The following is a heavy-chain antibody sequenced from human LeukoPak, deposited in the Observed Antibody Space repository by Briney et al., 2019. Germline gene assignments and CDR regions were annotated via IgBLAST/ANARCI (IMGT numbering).Heavy chain of an antibody. CDR1: GFTFSDYG. V-gene: IGHV3-30*02. D-gene: IGHD6-19*01. Sequence: GGSLRLSCAASGFTFSDYGMHWVRQAPGKGLEWVAFIRSDGSNKYYADSVKGRFTISRDNSKLYLQVNSLRAEDTAVYYCAKKGYSYGWRDSYYFDYWGQGTLVTVSS. CDR2: IRSDGSNK. CDR3: AKKGYSYGWRDSYYFDY. J-gene: IGHJ4*02.